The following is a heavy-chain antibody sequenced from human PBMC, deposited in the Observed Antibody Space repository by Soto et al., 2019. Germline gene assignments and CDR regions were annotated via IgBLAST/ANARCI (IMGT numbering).Heavy chain of an antibody. CDR2: ISWDGGST. Sequence: LRLSCAASGFTFDDYTMHWVRQAPGRGLEWVSLISWDGGSTYYADSVKGRLTISRDNSKNSLYPQMNSLRTEDTALYYCAKEAAAGIDYWGQGTLVTVSS. CDR1: GFTFDDYT. V-gene: IGHV3-43*01. D-gene: IGHD6-13*01. J-gene: IGHJ4*02. CDR3: AKEAAAGIDY.